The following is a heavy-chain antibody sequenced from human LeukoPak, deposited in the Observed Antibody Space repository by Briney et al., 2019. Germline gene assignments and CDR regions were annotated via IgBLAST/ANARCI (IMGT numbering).Heavy chain of an antibody. CDR2: IIPIFGTA. D-gene: IGHD6-13*01. Sequence: SVKVSCKASGGTFSSYAISWVRQAPGQGLEWMGGIIPIFGTANYAQKFQGRVTITADESTSTAYMELSSLRSEDTAVYYCARDLSAAGTINPYNWFDPWGQGTLVTVSS. V-gene: IGHV1-69*01. CDR3: ARDLSAAGTINPYNWFDP. CDR1: GGTFSSYA. J-gene: IGHJ5*02.